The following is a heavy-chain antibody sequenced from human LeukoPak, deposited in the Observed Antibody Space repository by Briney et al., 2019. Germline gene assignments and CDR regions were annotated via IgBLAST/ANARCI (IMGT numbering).Heavy chain of an antibody. D-gene: IGHD2-21*02. CDR3: ARVQSEEAYCGGDCYSDAFDI. V-gene: IGHV4-61*08. J-gene: IGHJ3*02. CDR2: IYYSGST. Sequence: SETLSLTCTVSGGSISSGDYYWSWIRQPPGKGLEWIGYIYYSGSTNYNPSLKSRVTISVDTSKNQFSLKLSSVTAADTAVYYCARVQSEEAYCGGDCYSDAFDIWGQGTMVTVSS. CDR1: GGSISSGDYY.